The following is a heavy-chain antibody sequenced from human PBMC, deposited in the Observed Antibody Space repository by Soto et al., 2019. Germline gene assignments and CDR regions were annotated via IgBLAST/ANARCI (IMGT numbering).Heavy chain of an antibody. CDR3: AKGFYYDSSGYYPPADPFDY. CDR1: GFTFSSYA. V-gene: IGHV3-23*01. D-gene: IGHD3-22*01. J-gene: IGHJ4*02. Sequence: GGSLRLSCAASGFTFSSYAMSWVRQAPGKGLEWVSAISGSGGSTYYADSVKGRFTISRDNSKNTLCLQMNSLRAEDTAVYYCAKGFYYDSSGYYPPADPFDYWGQGTLVTVSS. CDR2: ISGSGGST.